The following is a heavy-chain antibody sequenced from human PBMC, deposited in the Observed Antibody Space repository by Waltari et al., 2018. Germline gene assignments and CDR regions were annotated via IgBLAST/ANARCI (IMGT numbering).Heavy chain of an antibody. CDR3: ARVSRPLIAAAGIGWFDP. V-gene: IGHV4-59*01. J-gene: IGHJ5*02. CDR2: IYYMGST. CDR1: GGSISSYY. D-gene: IGHD6-13*01. Sequence: QVQLQESGPGLVKPSETLSLTCTVSGGSISSYYWSWIRQPPGKGLEWIGYIYYMGSTNHNPSLKSRVTISVDTSKNQFSLKLSSVTAADTAVYYCARVSRPLIAAAGIGWFDPWGQGTLVTVSS.